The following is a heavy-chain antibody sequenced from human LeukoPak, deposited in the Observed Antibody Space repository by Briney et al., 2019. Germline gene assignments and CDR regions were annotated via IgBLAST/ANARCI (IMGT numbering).Heavy chain of an antibody. D-gene: IGHD1-26*01. J-gene: IGHJ4*02. CDR3: ASLPYSGSYSSDY. Sequence: PGRSLRLSCAASGFTFSSYGMHWVRQAPGKGLEWVAVIWYDGSNKYYADSVKGRFTISRDNSENTLYLQMNSLRAEDTAVYYCASLPYSGSYSSDYWGQGTLVTVSS. CDR1: GFTFSSYG. CDR2: IWYDGSNK. V-gene: IGHV3-33*01.